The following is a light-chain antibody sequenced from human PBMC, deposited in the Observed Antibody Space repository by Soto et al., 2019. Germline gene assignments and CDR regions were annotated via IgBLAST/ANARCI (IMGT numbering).Light chain of an antibody. CDR3: QQYNIYPWT. Sequence: DIQMTQSPSTLSASVGDRVTITCRASQSISSRLAWYQQKPGKAPKLLIYKASSLESGVPSRFSGSGSGTEFTLTISSLQPDDFATYYCQQYNIYPWTFGQGTKVEIK. V-gene: IGKV1-5*03. CDR2: KAS. J-gene: IGKJ1*01. CDR1: QSISSR.